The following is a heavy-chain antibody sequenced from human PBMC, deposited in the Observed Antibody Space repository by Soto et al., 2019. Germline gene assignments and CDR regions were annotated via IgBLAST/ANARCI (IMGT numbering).Heavy chain of an antibody. CDR1: GFTFSNYG. CDR2: ISYDGTDK. CDR3: AKGFGWNYLDY. J-gene: IGHJ4*02. Sequence: QVQLVESGGGVVQPGRSLRLSCAASGFTFSNYGLHWVRQAPGKGLEWVALISYDGTDKYYADSVKGRFTISRDNSKNTLYRQMNSLRNEDTAVYYCAKGFGWNYLDYWGQGTLVTVSS. D-gene: IGHD1-1*01. V-gene: IGHV3-30*18.